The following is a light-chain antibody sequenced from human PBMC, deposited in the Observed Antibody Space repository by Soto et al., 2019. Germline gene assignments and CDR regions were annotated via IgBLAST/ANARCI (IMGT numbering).Light chain of an antibody. CDR1: SSDFGRYNY. CDR3: SLYTSENTYV. Sequence: QSALTQPPSASGSPGQSVTISCTGTSSDFGRYNYISWHQQRPGKAPKLISYEASNRPSGVPDRFSGSKSGNTASLTISGLQAADEADYYCSLYTSENTYVFGTGTKATVL. V-gene: IGLV2-18*01. J-gene: IGLJ1*01. CDR2: EAS.